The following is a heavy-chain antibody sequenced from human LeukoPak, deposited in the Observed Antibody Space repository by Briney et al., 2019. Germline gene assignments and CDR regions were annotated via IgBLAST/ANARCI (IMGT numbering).Heavy chain of an antibody. D-gene: IGHD3-10*01. V-gene: IGHV1-24*01. J-gene: IGHJ4*02. CDR1: VYTLTELS. Sequence: GASVTVSCKVSVYTLTELSMHWVRQAPGKGLEWMGGFDPEDGETIYAQKFQGRVTMTEDTSTDTAYMELSSLRSEDTAVYYCATDPYYGSGRPFDYWGQGTLVTVSS. CDR2: FDPEDGET. CDR3: ATDPYYGSGRPFDY.